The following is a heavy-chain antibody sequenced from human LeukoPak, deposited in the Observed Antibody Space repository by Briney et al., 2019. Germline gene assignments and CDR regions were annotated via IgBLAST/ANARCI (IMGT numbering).Heavy chain of an antibody. V-gene: IGHV3-15*01. CDR3: TTNDAFDI. Sequence: PGGSLRLSCTASGFTFSNGWMNWVRQAPGKGLEWVGRIKRKTDGGTTDYAAPVKGRFTISRDDSKNTLYLQMNSLKTEDTAVYFCTTNDAFDIWGQGTMVTVSS. CDR2: IKRKTDGGTT. J-gene: IGHJ3*02. CDR1: GFTFSNGW.